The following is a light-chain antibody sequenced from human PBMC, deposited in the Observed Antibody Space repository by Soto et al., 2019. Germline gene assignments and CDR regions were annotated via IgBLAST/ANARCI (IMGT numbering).Light chain of an antibody. J-gene: IGKJ3*01. CDR1: QDISSW. CDR2: AAS. V-gene: IGKV1-12*01. CDR3: QQSDSFPFT. Sequence: DIQMTQSPSSVSASVGVRVTIACRASQDISSWLAWYQQIPGKAPKLLIYAASALQGGVPSRFSGNGSGTHFTLTISSLQPEDFATYYCQQSDSFPFTFGPGTKVDIK.